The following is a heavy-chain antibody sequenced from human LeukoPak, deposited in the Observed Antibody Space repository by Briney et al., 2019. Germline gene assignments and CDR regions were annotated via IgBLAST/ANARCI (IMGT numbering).Heavy chain of an antibody. J-gene: IGHJ1*01. D-gene: IGHD3-3*01. CDR1: GDTFTSYA. CDR3: ARGDYDFWSGYYTLGYFQH. V-gene: IGHV1-69*13. Sequence: SVKVSCKASGDTFTSYAISWVRQAPGQGLEWMGGIIPIFGTANYAQKFQGRVTITADESTSTAYMELSSLRSEDTAVYYCARGDYDFWSGYYTLGYFQHWGQGTLVTVSS. CDR2: IIPIFGTA.